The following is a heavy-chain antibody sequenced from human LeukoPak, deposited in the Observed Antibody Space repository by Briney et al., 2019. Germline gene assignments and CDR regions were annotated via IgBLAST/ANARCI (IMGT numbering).Heavy chain of an antibody. CDR2: IFYRGST. V-gene: IGHV4-59*08. CDR3: ARLLAGEYDPFDI. J-gene: IGHJ3*02. Sequence: SETLSLTCTVSGGSISPYYWSWMRQAPGTGLEWIGNIFYRGSTNYNASLQSRVCISVDTSKNQFSLSLSSVTAADTAVYYCARLLAGEYDPFDIWGQGTMVTVS. CDR1: GGSISPYY. D-gene: IGHD3-10*01.